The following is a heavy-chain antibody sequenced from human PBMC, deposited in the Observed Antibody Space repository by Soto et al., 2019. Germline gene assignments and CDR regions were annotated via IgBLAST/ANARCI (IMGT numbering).Heavy chain of an antibody. CDR1: GFTFSSYA. CDR3: AKITVSRPWFGELLSCVFDY. J-gene: IGHJ4*02. CDR2: ISGSGGST. V-gene: IGHV3-23*01. D-gene: IGHD3-10*01. Sequence: EVQLLESGGGLVQPGGSLRLSCAASGFTFSSYAMSWVRQAPGKGLEWVSAISGSGGSTYYADSVKGRFTISRDNSKNTLYLQMNSLRAEDTAVYYCAKITVSRPWFGELLSCVFDYWGQGTLVTVSS.